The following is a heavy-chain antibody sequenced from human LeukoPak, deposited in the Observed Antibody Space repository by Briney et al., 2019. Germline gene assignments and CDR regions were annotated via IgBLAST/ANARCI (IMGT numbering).Heavy chain of an antibody. Sequence: GGSLRLSCAASGFTLSNYDMNWIRQAPGKGLEWVSSISTGSRYIYYTDSLRGRFTISRDDAKNTLYLQMNSLRAEDTAVYYCARADCSSSTCYLRRSWFDPWGQGTLVTVSS. V-gene: IGHV3-21*06. CDR3: ARADCSSSTCYLRRSWFDP. D-gene: IGHD2-2*01. CDR2: ISTGSRYI. CDR1: GFTLSNYD. J-gene: IGHJ5*02.